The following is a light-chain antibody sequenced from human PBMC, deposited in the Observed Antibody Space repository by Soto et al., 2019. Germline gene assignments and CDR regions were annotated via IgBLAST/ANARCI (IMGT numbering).Light chain of an antibody. CDR2: DAS. CDR1: RSVSRN. Sequence: EIVLTQSPATLSLSPGERSTLSCRASRSVSRNVAWYQQKPGQAPRLXXYDASKRAPGIPARFSGIVSGTDSTLTIRRLEPEDFAVYYGQQRSNWPPITFGQGTRLEIK. CDR3: QQRSNWPPIT. J-gene: IGKJ5*01. V-gene: IGKV3-11*01.